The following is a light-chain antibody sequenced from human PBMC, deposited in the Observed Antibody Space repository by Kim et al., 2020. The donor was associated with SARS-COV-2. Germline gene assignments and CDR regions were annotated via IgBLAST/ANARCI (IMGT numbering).Light chain of an antibody. CDR3: QQYNSYPWT. CDR1: HSISNW. Sequence: ASGGDRVTITCRASHSISNWLAWYQEKPGKAPKLLIYKASSLESGVPSRFSGSGYGTEFTLTISSLQPDDFATYYCQQYNSYPWTFGQGTKVDIK. J-gene: IGKJ1*01. CDR2: KAS. V-gene: IGKV1-5*03.